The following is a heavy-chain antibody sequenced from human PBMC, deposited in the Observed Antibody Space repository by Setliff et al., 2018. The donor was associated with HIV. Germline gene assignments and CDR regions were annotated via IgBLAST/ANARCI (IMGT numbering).Heavy chain of an antibody. CDR2: IYYSGST. Sequence: SATLSLTCTVSGGAISNYYWSWIRQPPGKGLEWIGYIYYSGSTNYNPALKSRVSISVDTSKNQFSMTLNYVTAADTAVYYCARHLDRRRRLHGYFFEYWGQGTLVTVSS. CDR1: GGAISNYY. D-gene: IGHD6-25*01. J-gene: IGHJ4*02. CDR3: ARHLDRRRRLHGYFFEY. V-gene: IGHV4-59*08.